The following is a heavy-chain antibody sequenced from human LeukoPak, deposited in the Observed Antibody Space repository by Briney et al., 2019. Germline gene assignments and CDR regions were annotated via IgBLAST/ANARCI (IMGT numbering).Heavy chain of an antibody. V-gene: IGHV3-7*03. Sequence: GGSLRLSCVASGFTFSRYWMTWVRQAPGKGLEWVATLIQDGREKHYVDSVKGRFTISRDNTKNSVYLEMNSLRAEDTAVYFCASWGSVAGRGALDYWGQGTLVTVSS. J-gene: IGHJ4*02. D-gene: IGHD6-19*01. CDR3: ASWGSVAGRGALDY. CDR1: GFTFSRYW. CDR2: LIQDGREK.